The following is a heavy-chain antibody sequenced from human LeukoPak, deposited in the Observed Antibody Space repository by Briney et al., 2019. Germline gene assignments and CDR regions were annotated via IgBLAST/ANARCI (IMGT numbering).Heavy chain of an antibody. CDR2: ISWNIGSI. V-gene: IGHV3-9*01. J-gene: IGHJ4*02. CDR3: AKERSGQYSSNWDYFDY. CDR1: GFTFDDYA. D-gene: IGHD6-13*01. Sequence: GSSLRLSCAPSGFTFDDYAMQWVRHAPGKGLERVSGISWNIGSIGYADSVKGRFTISRDNAKNSLYLQMNSLRAEDTALYYCAKERSGQYSSNWDYFDYWGQGTLVTVSS.